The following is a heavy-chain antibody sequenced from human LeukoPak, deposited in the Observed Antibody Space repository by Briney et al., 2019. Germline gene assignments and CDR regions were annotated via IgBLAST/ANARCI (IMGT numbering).Heavy chain of an antibody. CDR1: GGSFSGYY. V-gene: IGHV4-34*01. D-gene: IGHD3-22*01. CDR3: ARGRGRYYYDSSGRREFDY. Sequence: KTSETLSLTCAVYGGSFSGYYWSWIRQPPGKGLEWIGEINHSGSTNYNPSLKSRVTISVDTSNNQFSLKLSSVTAADTAVYYCARGRGRYYYDSSGRREFDYWGQGTLVTVSS. J-gene: IGHJ4*02. CDR2: INHSGST.